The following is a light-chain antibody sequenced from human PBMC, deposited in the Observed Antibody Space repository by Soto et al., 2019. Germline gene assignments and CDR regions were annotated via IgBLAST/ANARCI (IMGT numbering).Light chain of an antibody. V-gene: IGKV3D-15*01. CDR3: QHYNTWPIT. Sequence: EIVMTQSPATLSVSPGERAILSCRASQSVDRNLAWYQQKPGQAPRLLIYDASTRAADTPARFSGSGSGTKFTLTIGSLQSEDFAVYSCQHYNTWPITFGQGTRLEIK. CDR2: DAS. CDR1: QSVDRN. J-gene: IGKJ5*01.